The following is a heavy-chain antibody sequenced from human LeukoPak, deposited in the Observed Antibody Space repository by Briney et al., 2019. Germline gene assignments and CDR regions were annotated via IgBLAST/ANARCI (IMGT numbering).Heavy chain of an antibody. CDR2: ISYDGSNK. CDR1: GFTFSTYA. CDR3: AKDLADRYSLEY. J-gene: IGHJ4*02. Sequence: GRSLRLSCAASGFTFSTYAMHWVRQAPGKGLEWVAVISYDGSNKYYADSVKGRFTISRDNSKNTLYLQMNSLRTEDTAVYYCAKDLADRYSLEYWGQGTMVTVPS. V-gene: IGHV3-30-3*01. D-gene: IGHD2-15*01.